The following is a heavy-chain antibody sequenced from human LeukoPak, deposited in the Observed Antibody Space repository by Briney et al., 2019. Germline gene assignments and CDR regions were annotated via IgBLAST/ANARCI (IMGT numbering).Heavy chain of an antibody. CDR1: GYSFTGYW. CDR3: ARRNDWKYAFQI. J-gene: IGHJ3*02. D-gene: IGHD1-1*01. Sequence: GESLRISCKGSGYSFTGYWINWVRQMPGKGLEWMEMIDPSDSYTSYSPSFQGHVTISADKSISTAYLQWSSLKASDTAMYYCARRNDWKYAFQIWGQGTMVTVSS. CDR2: IDPSDSYT. V-gene: IGHV5-10-1*01.